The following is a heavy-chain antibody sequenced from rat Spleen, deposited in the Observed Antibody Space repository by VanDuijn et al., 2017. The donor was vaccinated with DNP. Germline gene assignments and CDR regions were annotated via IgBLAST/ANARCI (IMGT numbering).Heavy chain of an antibody. CDR2: ISNTGDHT. D-gene: IGHD3-8*01. CDR3: TSNPHVRTAAPFDY. V-gene: IGHV5-25*01. Sequence: EVQLVESGGGLVQPGRSLKLSCAASGFTFSDYYMAWIRQAPGKGLEWVASISNTGDHTYSSDSVKGRFSLSRDNAKSTLYLQLNSLRSEDTATYYCTSNPHVRTAAPFDYWGQGVMVTVSS. J-gene: IGHJ2*01. CDR1: GFTFSDYY.